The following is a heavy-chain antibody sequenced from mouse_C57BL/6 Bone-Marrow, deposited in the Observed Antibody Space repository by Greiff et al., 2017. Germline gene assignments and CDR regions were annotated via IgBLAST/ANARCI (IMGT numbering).Heavy chain of an antibody. D-gene: IGHD2-5*01. V-gene: IGHV1-55*01. CDR3: ARPYYSNYWYFDV. Sequence: QVQLQQSGAELVKPGASVKMSCKASGYTFTSYWITWVKQRPGQGLEWIGDIYPGSGSTNYNVKFKSKATLTVDTSSSTAYLQLSSLTSEDSAVYYCARPYYSNYWYFDVWGTGTTVTVSS. CDR2: IYPGSGST. J-gene: IGHJ1*03. CDR1: GYTFTSYW.